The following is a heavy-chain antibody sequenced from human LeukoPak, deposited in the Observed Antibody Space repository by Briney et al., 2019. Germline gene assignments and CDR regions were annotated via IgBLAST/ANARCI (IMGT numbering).Heavy chain of an antibody. CDR1: GGSFSGYY. D-gene: IGHD6-6*01. CDR3: ARVSRYSSSSGTIDY. Sequence: SETLSLTCAVYGGSFSGYYWSWIRQPPGKGLEWIGEINHSGSTNYNPSLKSRVTISVDTSKNQFSLKLSSVTAADTAVYYCARVSRYSSSSGTIDYWGQGTLVTVSS. CDR2: INHSGST. J-gene: IGHJ4*02. V-gene: IGHV4-34*01.